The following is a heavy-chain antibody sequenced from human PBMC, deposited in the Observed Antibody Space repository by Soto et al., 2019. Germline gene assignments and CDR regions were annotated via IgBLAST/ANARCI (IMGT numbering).Heavy chain of an antibody. D-gene: IGHD1-26*01. CDR3: ARGGQWDFLSDY. V-gene: IGHV1-18*01. CDR1: GYSFTRYY. J-gene: IGHJ4*02. CDR2: ISAYNGNT. Sequence: QVQLVQSGAEVKKPGASVKVSCKASGYSFTRYYINWVRQAPGQGLEWMGWISAYNGNTNYEEKLQGRVTLTTDTSTSTAYMELRSLRSDDTAVYFCARGGQWDFLSDYWGQGTLVTVSS.